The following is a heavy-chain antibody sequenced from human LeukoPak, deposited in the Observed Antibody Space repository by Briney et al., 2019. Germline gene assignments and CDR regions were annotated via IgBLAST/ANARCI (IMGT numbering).Heavy chain of an antibody. CDR2: ISAYNGNT. Sequence: ASVKVSRKASGYSFTSYGISWVRQAPGQGLEWMGWISAYNGNTKYAQKFQGRVTMTTDTSTNTAYMELRSLRSDDTAVYYCARDRPYGGYDSTGVYWAAEYFQDWGQGTLVTVSS. CDR3: ARDRPYGGYDSTGVYWAAEYFQD. V-gene: IGHV1-18*01. D-gene: IGHD3-22*01. J-gene: IGHJ1*01. CDR1: GYSFTSYG.